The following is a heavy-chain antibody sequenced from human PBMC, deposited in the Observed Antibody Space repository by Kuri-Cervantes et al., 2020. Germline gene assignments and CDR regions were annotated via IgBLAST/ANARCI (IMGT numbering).Heavy chain of an antibody. Sequence: SETLSLTCTVSGASISNYFWTWIRQPPGKGLEWIGNIYHTGSTYYNPSLKSRVTLSVDTTKEQFSLKLSSVTAADTAVYYCARQNQLVINAVEKWGQGTMVTVSS. CDR3: ARQNQLVINAVEK. CDR2: IYHTGST. J-gene: IGHJ3*02. V-gene: IGHV4-59*08. CDR1: GASISNYF. D-gene: IGHD1-1*01.